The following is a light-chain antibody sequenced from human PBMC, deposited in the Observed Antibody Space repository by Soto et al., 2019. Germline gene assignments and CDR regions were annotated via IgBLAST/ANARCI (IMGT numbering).Light chain of an antibody. CDR2: DAS. CDR1: QSIGHF. Sequence: DTMVTQSPAPLSLSRGASATXXXXASQSIGHFLVWYQXKHGQXXRXXISDASKRATGIPARFSGIGSGTDLTITINSLQPEDSEIYYCQQRSNWPVSFGGGTKVDI. CDR3: QQRSNWPVS. J-gene: IGKJ4*01. V-gene: IGKV3-11*01.